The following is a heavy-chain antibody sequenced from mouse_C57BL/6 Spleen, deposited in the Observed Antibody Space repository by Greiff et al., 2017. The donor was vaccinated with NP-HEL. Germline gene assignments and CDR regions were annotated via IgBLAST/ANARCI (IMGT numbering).Heavy chain of an antibody. Sequence: VMLVESGPGLVQPSQSLSITCTVSGFSLTSYGVHWVRQSPGKGLEWLGVIWSGGSTDYNAAFISRLSISKDNSKSQVFFKMNSLQADDTAIYYCARRGDYGSSYAFDYWGQGTTLTVSS. J-gene: IGHJ2*01. CDR1: GFSLTSYG. D-gene: IGHD1-1*01. CDR3: ARRGDYGSSYAFDY. CDR2: IWSGGST. V-gene: IGHV2-2*01.